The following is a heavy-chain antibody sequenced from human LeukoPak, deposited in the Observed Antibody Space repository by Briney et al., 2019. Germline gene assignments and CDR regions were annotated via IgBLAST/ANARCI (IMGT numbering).Heavy chain of an antibody. CDR2: ISAYNGNT. J-gene: IGHJ5*02. CDR3: ARGQYYGSGSHNWFDP. Sequence: ASVKVSCKASGYTFTSYGISWVRQAPGQGPEWMGWISAYNGNTNYAQKLQGRVTMTTDTSTSTAYMELRSLRSDDTAVYYCARGQYYGSGSHNWFDPWGQGTLVTVSS. CDR1: GYTFTSYG. V-gene: IGHV1-18*04. D-gene: IGHD3-10*01.